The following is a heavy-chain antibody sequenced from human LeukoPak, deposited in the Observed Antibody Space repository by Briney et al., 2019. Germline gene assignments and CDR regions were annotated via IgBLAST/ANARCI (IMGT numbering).Heavy chain of an antibody. D-gene: IGHD1-26*01. V-gene: IGHV4-61*02. CDR3: ARLGRGWELPTGPRFDY. CDR2: IFISGGT. J-gene: IGHJ4*02. CDR1: GDSITSGSYY. Sequence: SETLSLTCTVSGDSITSGSYYWSWIRQPAGKGLEWIGRIFISGGTNYNPSLRSRVTMSLDTSKNQFSLKLYSVTAADTAVYYCARLGRGWELPTGPRFDYWGQGTLVTVSS.